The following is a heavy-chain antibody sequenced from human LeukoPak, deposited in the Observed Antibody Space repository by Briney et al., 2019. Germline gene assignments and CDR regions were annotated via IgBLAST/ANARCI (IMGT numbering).Heavy chain of an antibody. CDR2: ISPDVTNK. D-gene: IGHD3-16*01. Sequence: GGSLRLSCAASGFTFSSHGMHWVRQAPGKGLEWVAVISPDVTNKFYADSVQGRFTISRDNSNNTLSLQMNSLRVEDTAVYYCAKLDHDYVWGGRDFWGQGTLVTVSS. CDR1: GFTFSSHG. CDR3: AKLDHDYVWGGRDF. V-gene: IGHV3-30*18. J-gene: IGHJ4*02.